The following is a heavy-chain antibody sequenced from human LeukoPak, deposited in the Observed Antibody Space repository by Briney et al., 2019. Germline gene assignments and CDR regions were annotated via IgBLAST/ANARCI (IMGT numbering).Heavy chain of an antibody. J-gene: IGHJ4*02. CDR2: INPNSGGT. Sequence: ASVKVSCKASGGTFSSYAISWVRQAPGQGLEWMGRINPNSGGTNYAQKFQGRVTMTRDTSISTAYVELSRLRSDDTAVYYCARGHYVWGSYRYTEGYYFDYWGQGTLVTVSS. V-gene: IGHV1-2*06. CDR3: ARGHYVWGSYRYTEGYYFDY. CDR1: GGTFSSYA. D-gene: IGHD3-16*02.